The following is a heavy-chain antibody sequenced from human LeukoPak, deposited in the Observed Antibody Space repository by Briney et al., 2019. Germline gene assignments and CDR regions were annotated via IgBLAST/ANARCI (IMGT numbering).Heavy chain of an antibody. CDR1: GYTFTSYY. CDR3: ARDLTPSYDSSGLFQH. Sequence: GASVKVSCKASGYTFTSYYMHWVRQAPGQGLEWMGIINPSGGSKSYAQKFQGRVTMTRDTSTSTVYMELSSLRSEDTAVYYCARDLTPSYDSSGLFQHWGQGTLVTVSS. V-gene: IGHV1-46*01. J-gene: IGHJ1*01. D-gene: IGHD3-22*01. CDR2: INPSGGSK.